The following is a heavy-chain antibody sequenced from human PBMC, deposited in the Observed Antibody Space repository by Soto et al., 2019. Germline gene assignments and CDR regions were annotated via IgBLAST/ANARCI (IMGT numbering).Heavy chain of an antibody. CDR2: INPNSGGT. Sequence: AASVKVSCKASGYTFTGYYMHWVRQAPGQGLEWMGWINPNSGGTNYAQKFQGRVTMTRDTSISTAYMELSRLRSDDTAVYYCAREADEIVVVQAEPRGGYYYYGMDVWGQGTTVTVSS. V-gene: IGHV1-2*02. J-gene: IGHJ6*02. D-gene: IGHD2-2*01. CDR3: AREADEIVVVQAEPRGGYYYYGMDV. CDR1: GYTFTGYY.